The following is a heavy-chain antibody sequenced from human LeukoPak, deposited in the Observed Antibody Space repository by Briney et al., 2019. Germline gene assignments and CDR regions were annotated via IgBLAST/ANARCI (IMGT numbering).Heavy chain of an antibody. CDR1: GFTFSNHA. V-gene: IGHV3-30*04. CDR2: ISYDGREK. J-gene: IGHJ3*02. D-gene: IGHD3-10*01. CDR3: VGERGVKTFNT. Sequence: GGSLRLSCAASGFTFSNHAMHWIRQGPGKGLEWVALISYDGREKDYTASVKGRFTISRDNPRNTLYLQMNTLTVADTAVYYCVGERGVKTFNTWDQGTVVTVS.